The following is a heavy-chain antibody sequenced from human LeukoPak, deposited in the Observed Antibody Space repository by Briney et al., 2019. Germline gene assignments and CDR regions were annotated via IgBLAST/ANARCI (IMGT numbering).Heavy chain of an antibody. D-gene: IGHD5-18*01. CDR1: GFTFSSYS. CDR2: IYYSGST. J-gene: IGHJ5*02. Sequence: PGGSLRLSCAASGFTFSSYSMNWIRQPPGKGLEWIGSIYYSGSTYYNPSLKSRVTISVDTSKNQFSLKLSSVTAADTAVYYCARDSYGYTDNWFDPWGQGTLVTVSS. V-gene: IGHV4-39*07. CDR3: ARDSYGYTDNWFDP.